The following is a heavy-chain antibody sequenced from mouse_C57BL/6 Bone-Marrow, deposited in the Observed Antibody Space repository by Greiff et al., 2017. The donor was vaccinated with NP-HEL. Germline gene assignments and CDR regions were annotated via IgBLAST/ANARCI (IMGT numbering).Heavy chain of an antibody. Sequence: QGQMKQTGAELVKPGASVKVSCKASGYTFTSYWMHWVKQRPGQGLEWIGRIHPSDSDTNYNQKFKGKATLTVDKSSSTAYMQLSSLTSEDSAVYYCAIYYGSSHYYAMDYWGQGTSVTVSS. CDR2: IHPSDSDT. J-gene: IGHJ4*01. CDR1: GYTFTSYW. CDR3: AIYYGSSHYYAMDY. D-gene: IGHD1-1*01. V-gene: IGHV1-74*01.